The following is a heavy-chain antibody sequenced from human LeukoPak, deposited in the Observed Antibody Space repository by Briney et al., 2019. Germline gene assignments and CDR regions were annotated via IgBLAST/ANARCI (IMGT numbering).Heavy chain of an antibody. D-gene: IGHD6-13*01. J-gene: IGHJ4*02. CDR2: ISYDGSNK. Sequence: GGSPRLSCAASGFTFSSYGIHWVRQAPGKGLEWVAVISYDGSNKYYADSVKGRFTISRDNSKNTLYLQMNSLRAEDTAVYYCAKDGRIAAAGTRGRQPFDYWGQGNLVTVSS. CDR3: AKDGRIAAAGTRGRQPFDY. CDR1: GFTFSSYG. V-gene: IGHV3-30*18.